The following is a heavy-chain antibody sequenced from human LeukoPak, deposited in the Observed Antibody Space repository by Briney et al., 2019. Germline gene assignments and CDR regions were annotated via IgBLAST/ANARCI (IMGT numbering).Heavy chain of an antibody. V-gene: IGHV1-2*02. CDR1: GYTFTGYY. CDR3: ARIRLATSSFDY. Sequence: ASVKVSCKASGYTFTGYYMHWVRRAPGQGLEWMGWINPNSGGTNYAQKFQGRVTMTRDTSISTAYMDLSRLRADDTAVHYCARIRLATSSFDYWGQGTLVTVSS. J-gene: IGHJ4*02. CDR2: INPNSGGT.